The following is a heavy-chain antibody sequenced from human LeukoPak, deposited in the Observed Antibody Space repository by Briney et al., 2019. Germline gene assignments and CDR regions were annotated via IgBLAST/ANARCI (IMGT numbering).Heavy chain of an antibody. CDR2: IWYDGSNK. D-gene: IGHD2-21*01. Sequence: TGGSLRLSCTASGFTFSTYGMHWVRQAPGKGLEWVAVIWYDGSNKYYADSVKGRFTISRDNSKNTLYLQMNSLRAEDTAVYYCARDIYGGHDYWGQGTLLTVSS. CDR3: ARDIYGGHDY. V-gene: IGHV3-33*08. CDR1: GFTFSTYG. J-gene: IGHJ4*02.